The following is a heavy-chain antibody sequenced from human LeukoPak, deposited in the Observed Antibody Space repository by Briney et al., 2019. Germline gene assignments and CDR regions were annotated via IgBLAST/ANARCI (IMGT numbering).Heavy chain of an antibody. J-gene: IGHJ4*02. Sequence: SETLSLTCTVSGASISSYFWSWVRQPPGKGLEWIGEIYHSGSTNYNPSLKSRVTISVDKSKNQFSLKLSSVTAADTAVYYCARAEDRGRYCSGGSCYDYWGQGTLVTVSS. CDR2: IYHSGST. CDR1: GASISSYF. D-gene: IGHD2-15*01. V-gene: IGHV4-4*02. CDR3: ARAEDRGRYCSGGSCYDY.